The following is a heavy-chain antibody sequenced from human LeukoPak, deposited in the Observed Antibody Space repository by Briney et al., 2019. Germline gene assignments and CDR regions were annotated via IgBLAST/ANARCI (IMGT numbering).Heavy chain of an antibody. CDR3: ASGRGRRMDV. Sequence: GGSLRLSCAASGFTFSSYWMHWVRQTPGTGLVWVSRIESDGSTTNYADSVKGRFTISRDNAKNTLYLQMNSLRADDTAVYYCASGRGRRMDVWGQGTTVTVSS. J-gene: IGHJ6*02. D-gene: IGHD1-1*01. CDR1: GFTFSSYW. CDR2: IESDGSTT. V-gene: IGHV3-74*01.